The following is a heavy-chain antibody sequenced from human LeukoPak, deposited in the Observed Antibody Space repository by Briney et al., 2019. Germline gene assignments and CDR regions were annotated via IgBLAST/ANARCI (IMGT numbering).Heavy chain of an antibody. Sequence: ASEKISCKASGYTFTSYSISWVRHAPGQGLERVGWISPYNGNTNYAQKLQGRDTITTDTSTSTAYMELRRLRSDDTAVYYCAREVVGIVGATANWFDPWGQGTLVTVSS. D-gene: IGHD1-26*01. J-gene: IGHJ5*02. V-gene: IGHV1-18*01. CDR1: GYTFTSYS. CDR2: ISPYNGNT. CDR3: AREVVGIVGATANWFDP.